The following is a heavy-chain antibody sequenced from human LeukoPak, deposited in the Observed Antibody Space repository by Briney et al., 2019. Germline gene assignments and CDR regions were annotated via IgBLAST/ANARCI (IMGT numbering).Heavy chain of an antibody. CDR1: GFTFSSFW. CDR2: IKQDGSEK. CDR3: ARGRGYCSSTSCYFFGFDY. J-gene: IGHJ4*02. D-gene: IGHD2-2*01. V-gene: IGHV3-7*01. Sequence: GGSLTLSCAASGFTFSSFWMRWLRQAQGKGRVGVTNIKQDGSEKYYVDSVRGRFTISIDNAKNSLYLQMSSLRDENTAEYCSARGRGYCSSTSCYFFGFDYWGQGTLVTVSS.